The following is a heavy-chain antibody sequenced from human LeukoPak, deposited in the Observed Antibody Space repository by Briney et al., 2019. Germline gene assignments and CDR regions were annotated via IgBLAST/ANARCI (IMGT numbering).Heavy chain of an antibody. J-gene: IGHJ4*02. Sequence: GASVRVSCKASGYTFGSYDINWVRQAPGQGLEWTGWMNPGSGNTGYAQRFQGRVTMTRDTSTNTAYMELSGLRSEDTAIYYCARLSETAAYYYTSGYYFLGYWGQGTLVTVDS. CDR2: MNPGSGNT. CDR3: ARLSETAAYYYTSGYYFLGY. D-gene: IGHD3-22*01. V-gene: IGHV1-8*02. CDR1: GYTFGSYD.